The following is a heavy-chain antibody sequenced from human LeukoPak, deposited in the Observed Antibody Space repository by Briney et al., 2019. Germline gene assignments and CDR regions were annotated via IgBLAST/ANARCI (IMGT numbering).Heavy chain of an antibody. D-gene: IGHD2-2*02. V-gene: IGHV4-34*01. CDR2: INHSRST. J-gene: IGHJ5*02. CDR3: ARGSVVPAAISWFDP. Sequence: SETLSLTCTVSGGSISSYYWSWIRQPPGKGLEWIGEINHSRSTNYNPSLKSRVTISVDTSKNQFSLKLSSVTAADTAVYYCARGSVVPAAISWFDPWGQGTLVTVSS. CDR1: GGSISSYY.